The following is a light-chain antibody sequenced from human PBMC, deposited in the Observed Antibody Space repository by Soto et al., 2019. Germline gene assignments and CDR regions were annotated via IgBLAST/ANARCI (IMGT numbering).Light chain of an antibody. Sequence: EIVLTQSPGSLSLSPGERATLSCRASQSVSSTFFAWYQQRPGQAPRLLMYGASSRATGIPARFSGSGSGSDFTLTISMLEPEDFAVYYCQQFDSSVTFGQGTKVEIK. J-gene: IGKJ1*01. V-gene: IGKV3-20*01. CDR3: QQFDSSVT. CDR1: QSVSSTF. CDR2: GAS.